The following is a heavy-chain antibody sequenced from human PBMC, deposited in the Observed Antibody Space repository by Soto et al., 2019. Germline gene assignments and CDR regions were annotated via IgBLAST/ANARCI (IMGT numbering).Heavy chain of an antibody. CDR3: ARQGSNGAYVDFAMDV. CDR2: IYPGDSDT. Sequence: PGESLKISCKGSEYRVNSYWIGWVRQMPGKGLEWIGMIYPGDSDTTYNPFFQGQVTMSADKSISTAYLQWSSLKASNSATYYCARQGSNGAYVDFAMDVWGQGTTAPVSS. D-gene: IGHD3-16*01. V-gene: IGHV5-51*01. CDR1: EYRVNSYW. J-gene: IGHJ6*02.